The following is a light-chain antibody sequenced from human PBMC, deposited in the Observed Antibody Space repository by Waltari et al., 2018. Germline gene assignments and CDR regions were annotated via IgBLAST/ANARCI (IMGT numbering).Light chain of an antibody. Sequence: DIVMTQSPDSLAVSLGERATINCKSSQSVLYSSNNKNYLAWYQQKPGQPPKLLIYWASTRESGVPDRCSGSGSGTDFTLNISSLTAADVAVYYCQQYYSTPWTFGQGTKVEIK. CDR3: QQYYSTPWT. CDR1: QSVLYSSNNKNY. V-gene: IGKV4-1*01. CDR2: WAS. J-gene: IGKJ1*01.